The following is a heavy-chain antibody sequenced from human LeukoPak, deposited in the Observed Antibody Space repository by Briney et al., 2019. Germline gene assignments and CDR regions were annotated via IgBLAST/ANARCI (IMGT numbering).Heavy chain of an antibody. CDR3: ARGGSGWPYYYYYYMDV. J-gene: IGHJ6*03. D-gene: IGHD6-19*01. Sequence: ASVKVSCKASGYTFTGYYMHWVRQAPGQGLEWMGWINPNSGGTNYAQKFQGRVTTTRDTSISTAYMELSRLRSDDTAVYYCARGGSGWPYYYYYYMDVWGKGTTVTVSS. V-gene: IGHV1-2*02. CDR1: GYTFTGYY. CDR2: INPNSGGT.